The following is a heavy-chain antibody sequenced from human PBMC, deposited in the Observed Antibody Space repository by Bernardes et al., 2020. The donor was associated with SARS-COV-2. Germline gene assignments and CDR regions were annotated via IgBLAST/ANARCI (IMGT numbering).Heavy chain of an antibody. Sequence: GGSLRLSCAPSGFIFSNYPMHWIRQAPGKGLDWVAVISSDGSYIRYADSVKGRFAISRDNSQNTLYLQMNSLRPEDTAVYYCSRQPVSGSWYFDLWGRGTLVTVSS. V-gene: IGHV3-30*09. CDR2: ISSDGSYI. CDR3: SRQPVSGSWYFDL. J-gene: IGHJ2*01. CDR1: GFIFSNYP. D-gene: IGHD6-19*01.